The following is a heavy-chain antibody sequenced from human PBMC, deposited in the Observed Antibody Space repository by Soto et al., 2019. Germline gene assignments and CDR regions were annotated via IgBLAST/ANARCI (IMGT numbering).Heavy chain of an antibody. J-gene: IGHJ5*02. CDR1: GGSISSSSYY. D-gene: IGHD3-10*01. CDR2: IYYSGST. Sequence: SETLSLTCTVSGGSISSSSYYWGWIRQPPGKGLEWIGSIYYSGSTYYNPSLKSRVTISVDTSKNQFSLKLSSVTAADTAVYYCARQRITMVRGVKGGVNWFDPWGQGTLVTVSS. CDR3: ARQRITMVRGVKGGVNWFDP. V-gene: IGHV4-39*01.